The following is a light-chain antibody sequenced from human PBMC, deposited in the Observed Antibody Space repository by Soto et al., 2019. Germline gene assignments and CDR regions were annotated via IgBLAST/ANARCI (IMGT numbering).Light chain of an antibody. CDR2: GAS. V-gene: IGKV3-20*01. CDR3: QQYGSSPPLT. J-gene: IGKJ4*01. CDR1: QSVSSSH. Sequence: EIVLTQSPGTLSLSPGERATLSCRASQSVSSSHLAWYQQKPGQAPRLLIYGASSRATGIPGRFSGSGSGTDFTLTISRLEPEDFVVYYCQQYGSSPPLTFGGGTKVEIK.